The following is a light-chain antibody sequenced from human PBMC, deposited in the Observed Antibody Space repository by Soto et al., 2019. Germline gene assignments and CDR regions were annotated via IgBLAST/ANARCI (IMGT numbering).Light chain of an antibody. V-gene: IGKV4-1*01. Sequence: DIVMTQSPDSRAVSLGERATINCKSSQSVLYSSNNKNYLAWYQQKPGQPPKLLIYWASTRESGVPDRFSGSGSGTDFTLTISSLQAEDVAVYYCQQYYSTPPLTFGGGTKVEIK. J-gene: IGKJ4*01. CDR3: QQYYSTPPLT. CDR2: WAS. CDR1: QSVLYSSNNKNY.